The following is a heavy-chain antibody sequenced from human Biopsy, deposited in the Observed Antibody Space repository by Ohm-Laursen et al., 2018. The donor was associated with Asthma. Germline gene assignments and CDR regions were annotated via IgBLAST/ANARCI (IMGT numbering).Heavy chain of an antibody. CDR3: ARTFHFWSPYHAEHYQL. J-gene: IGHJ1*01. V-gene: IGHV3-33*01. D-gene: IGHD3-3*02. CDR2: ILSDGGEP. Sequence: SLRLSCAASGFTIRHYALHWVRQAPGKGLEWVAFILSDGGEPSYADSVKGRFSISRDNSKSTVYLQMNSLRAEDTAVYYCARTFHFWSPYHAEHYQLWGQGTLVTVSS. CDR1: GFTIRHYA.